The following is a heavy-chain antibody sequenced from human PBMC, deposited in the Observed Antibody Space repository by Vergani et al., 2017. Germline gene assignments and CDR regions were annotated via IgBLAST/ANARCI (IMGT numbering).Heavy chain of an antibody. D-gene: IGHD3-22*01. CDR3: ARMGGYDEGDAFRIGYFDS. CDR2: IYSTGST. CDR1: GDSISSGVYY. Sequence: QVQLQESGPGLVKPSQTLSLTCSVSGDSISSGVYYWNWIRQHPGKGLEWFGYIYSTGSTHHNPSLRRRINISVDTSKNQFSLKLNSVTAADTAMYYCARMGGYDEGDAFRIGYFDSWRPGILVTVSS. J-gene: IGHJ4*02. V-gene: IGHV4-31*03.